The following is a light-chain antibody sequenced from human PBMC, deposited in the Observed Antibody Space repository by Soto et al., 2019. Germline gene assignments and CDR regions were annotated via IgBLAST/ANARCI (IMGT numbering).Light chain of an antibody. J-gene: IGKJ1*01. CDR1: QSVSSTY. V-gene: IGKV3-20*01. CDR3: QQYNNWPRT. Sequence: EIVLTQSPVTLSLSPGERATLSCRASQSVSSTYLAWYRHKPGQAPRLLIYGASIRAADIPDRFSGSGSGTDFTLTISSLQSEDFAVYYCQQYNNWPRTFGQGTKVDIK. CDR2: GAS.